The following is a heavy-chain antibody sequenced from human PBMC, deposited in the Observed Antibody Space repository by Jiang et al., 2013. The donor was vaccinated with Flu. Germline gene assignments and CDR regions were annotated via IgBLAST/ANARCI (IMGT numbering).Heavy chain of an antibody. CDR2: INAGNGNT. D-gene: IGHD1-26*01. CDR1: GYTFTSYA. V-gene: IGHV1-3*01. CDR3: ARNQEKQHSVGATVTPDY. Sequence: EVKKPGASVKVSCKASGYTFTSYAMHWVRQAPGQRLEWMGWINAGNGNTKYSQKFQGRVTITRDTSASTAYMELSSLRSEDTAVYYCARNQEKQHSVGATVTPDYWGQGTLVTVSS. J-gene: IGHJ4*02.